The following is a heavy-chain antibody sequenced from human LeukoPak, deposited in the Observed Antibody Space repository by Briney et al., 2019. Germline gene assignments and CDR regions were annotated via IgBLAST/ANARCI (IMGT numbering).Heavy chain of an antibody. V-gene: IGHV4-34*01. D-gene: IGHD3-22*01. J-gene: IGHJ4*02. CDR3: ASWSGYDSSGYYYVADY. Sequence: SETLSLTCAVYGGSFSGYYWSWLRQPPGKGLEWIGEINHSGSTNYNPSLKSRVTISVDTSKNQFSLKLSSVTAADTAVYYCASWSGYDSSGYYYVADYWGQGTLVTVSS. CDR2: INHSGST. CDR1: GGSFSGYY.